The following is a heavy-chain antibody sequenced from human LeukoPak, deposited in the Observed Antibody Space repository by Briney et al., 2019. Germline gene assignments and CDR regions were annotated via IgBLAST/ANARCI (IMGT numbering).Heavy chain of an antibody. CDR1: GGSISSSNW. D-gene: IGHD6-13*01. CDR3: ARVGQQLAIDY. Sequence: NPSGTLSLTCAVSGGSISSSNWWSWVRQPPGKGLEWIGEIYHSGSTNYNPSLKSRVTISVDTSKNQFSLKLSSVTAADTAVYYCARVGQQLAIDYWGQGTLVTVSS. J-gene: IGHJ4*02. V-gene: IGHV4-4*02. CDR2: IYHSGST.